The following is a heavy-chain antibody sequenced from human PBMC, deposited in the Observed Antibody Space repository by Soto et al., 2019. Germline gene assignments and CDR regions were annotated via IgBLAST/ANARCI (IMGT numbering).Heavy chain of an antibody. CDR1: GFTFSTYG. Sequence: GGSLRLSCAASGFTFSTYGMQWVRQAPGKGLEWVAVISYDGYLKYYVDAVKGRFTVARDNSKNTLFLEMNSLRVEDTAVYFCARVPVAVAATEDYYGLDVWGQGTTVTVSS. CDR2: ISYDGYLK. J-gene: IGHJ6*02. V-gene: IGHV3-30*03. D-gene: IGHD2-15*01. CDR3: ARVPVAVAATEDYYGLDV.